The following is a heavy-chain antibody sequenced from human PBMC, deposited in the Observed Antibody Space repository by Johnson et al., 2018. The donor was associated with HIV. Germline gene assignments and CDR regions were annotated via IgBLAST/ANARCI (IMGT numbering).Heavy chain of an antibody. J-gene: IGHJ3*01. CDR2: ISWNSGRI. CDR3: AREISRYYYDYAAFDL. Sequence: LLVESGGGLVQPGRSLRLSCAASGFTFDDYAMHWVRQAPGKGLEWVSGISWNSGRIGYADSVKGRFTISRDNSRSTVYLHMINLRADDTALYYCAREISRYYYDYAAFDLWGQGTTVTVSS. CDR1: GFTFDDYA. V-gene: IGHV3-9*01. D-gene: IGHD3-22*01.